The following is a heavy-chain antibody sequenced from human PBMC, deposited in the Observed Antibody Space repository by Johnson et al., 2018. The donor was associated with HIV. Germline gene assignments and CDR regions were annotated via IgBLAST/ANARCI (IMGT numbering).Heavy chain of an antibody. CDR3: AKANYYVYAFDI. CDR1: GFTFSSYV. Sequence: EVQLVESGGGLVQPGGSLRVSCAASGFTFSSYVMSWVRQAPGKGLEWVSAISGSGGSTYYTDSVKGRFTISRDNSKNTLYLQMNSLRAEDTAVYYCAKANYYVYAFDIWGPGTMVTVSS. V-gene: IGHV3-23*04. D-gene: IGHD3-22*01. CDR2: ISGSGGST. J-gene: IGHJ3*02.